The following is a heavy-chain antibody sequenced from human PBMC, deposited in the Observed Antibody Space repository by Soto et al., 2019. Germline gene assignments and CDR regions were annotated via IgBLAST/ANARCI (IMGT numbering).Heavy chain of an antibody. V-gene: IGHV3-53*01. J-gene: IGHJ4*02. D-gene: IGHD3-10*01. CDR1: GFTVSNNY. CDR3: AAGPGGGGY. CDR2: IYSGGYT. Sequence: EVQLVESGGGLIQPGGSLRLSCAVSGFTVSNNYMSWVRQAPGKGLEGVSVIYSGGYTAYGDSVKGRFTISRDNSKNTLFFQIKALGADDRALYYWAAGPGGGGYWGQGTLVTVSS.